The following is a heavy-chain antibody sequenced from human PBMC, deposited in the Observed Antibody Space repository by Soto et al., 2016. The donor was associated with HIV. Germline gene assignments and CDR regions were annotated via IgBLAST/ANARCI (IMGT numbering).Heavy chain of an antibody. CDR3: AEAGAGYSSSWYGAFDY. CDR1: RFTFSSYA. V-gene: IGHV3-23*01. CDR2: TSGSGGST. D-gene: IGHD6-13*01. J-gene: IGHJ4*02. Sequence: EVQLLESGGGLVQPGGSLRLSCAASRFTFSSYAMSWVRQAPGKGLEWVSVTSGSGGSTYYADSVKGRFTISRDNSKNTLYLQMNSLRAEDTAVYYCAEAGAGYSSSWYGAFDYWGQGTLVTVSS.